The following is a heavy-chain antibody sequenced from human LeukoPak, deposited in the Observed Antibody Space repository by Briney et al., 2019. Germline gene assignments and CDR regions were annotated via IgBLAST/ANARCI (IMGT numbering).Heavy chain of an antibody. V-gene: IGHV1-24*01. CDR3: ATSVATSYWYFDL. J-gene: IGHJ2*01. CDR1: GYTLTELS. Sequence: GASVKVSCKVSGYTLTELSMHWVRQAPGKGLEWMGGFDPKDGETIYAQKFQGRVTMTEDTSTDTAYMELSSLRSEDTAVYYCATSVATSYWYFDLWGRGTLVTVSS. CDR2: FDPKDGET. D-gene: IGHD2-15*01.